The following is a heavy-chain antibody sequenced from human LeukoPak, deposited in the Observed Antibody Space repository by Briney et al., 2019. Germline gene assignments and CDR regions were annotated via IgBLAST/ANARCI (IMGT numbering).Heavy chain of an antibody. CDR3: AKDSWGIAVAPTGYFDY. CDR1: GITLSNYA. J-gene: IGHJ4*02. Sequence: PGGSLRLSCAVSGITLSNYAMSWVRQAPGKGLEWVAGISGSGGGTHYADSVKGRFTISRDNSKNTLYLQMNSLRAEDTAVYYCAKDSWGIAVAPTGYFDYWGQGTLVTVSS. D-gene: IGHD6-19*01. CDR2: ISGSGGGT. V-gene: IGHV3-23*01.